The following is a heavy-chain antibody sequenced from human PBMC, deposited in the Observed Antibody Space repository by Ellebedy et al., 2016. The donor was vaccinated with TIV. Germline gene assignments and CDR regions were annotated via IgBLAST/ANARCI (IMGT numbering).Heavy chain of an antibody. CDR1: GASISNSY. Sequence: SETLSLTXTVSGASISNSYWSWIRQPPGKGLEWIGYMYYSGSTDYNPSLKSRVTISVDTSKNQFSLKLSSVTAADTAVYCCARINAGDPNWSLSDVWGQGTTVTVS. CDR3: ARINAGDPNWSLSDV. V-gene: IGHV4-59*13. D-gene: IGHD7-27*01. CDR2: MYYSGST. J-gene: IGHJ6*02.